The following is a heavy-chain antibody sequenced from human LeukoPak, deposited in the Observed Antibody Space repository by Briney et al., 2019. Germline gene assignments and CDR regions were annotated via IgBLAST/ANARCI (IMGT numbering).Heavy chain of an antibody. J-gene: IGHJ6*02. CDR1: GFTFDDYA. Sequence: GRSLRLSCAASGFTFDDYAMHWVRQAPGKGLEWVSGISWNSGSIGYADSVKGRFTISRDNAKNSLYLQMNSLRAEDTALYYCASSSSSDYYYSGMDVWGQGTTVTVSS. D-gene: IGHD6-6*01. V-gene: IGHV3-9*01. CDR2: ISWNSGSI. CDR3: ASSSSSDYYYSGMDV.